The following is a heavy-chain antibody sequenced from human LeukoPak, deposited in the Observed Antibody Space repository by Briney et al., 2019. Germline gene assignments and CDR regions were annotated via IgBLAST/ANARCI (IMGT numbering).Heavy chain of an antibody. Sequence: ASVKVSCKASGYTFTSYDINWVRQATGQGLEWMGWMNPNSGNTGYAQKFQGRVTMTRNTSISTAYMELSSLRSEDTAVYYCARGGTHPLKYYYYYYMDVWGKGTTVTVSS. CDR3: ARGGTHPLKYYYYYYMDV. CDR1: GYTFTSYD. V-gene: IGHV1-8*01. D-gene: IGHD2/OR15-2a*01. CDR2: MNPNSGNT. J-gene: IGHJ6*03.